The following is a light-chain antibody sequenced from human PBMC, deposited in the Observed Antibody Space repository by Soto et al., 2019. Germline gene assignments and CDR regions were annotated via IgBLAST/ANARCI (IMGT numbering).Light chain of an antibody. CDR2: AAS. J-gene: IGKJ1*01. CDR3: QQLNSYPRT. V-gene: IGKV1-9*01. CDR1: QGSSSY. Sequence: DIQLTQSPSFRSASVGERVTITYQASQGSSSYLAWYQQKAGKAPMLLFYAASTLQSGVPSRFSGSGSGTEFTLTISSLQPEDFATYYCQQLNSYPRTFGQGTKVEIK.